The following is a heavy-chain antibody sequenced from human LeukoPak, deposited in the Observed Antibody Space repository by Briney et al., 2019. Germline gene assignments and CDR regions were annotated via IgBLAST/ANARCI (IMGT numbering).Heavy chain of an antibody. CDR1: GGSISSSSYY. Sequence: TASETLSLTCTVSGGSISSSSYYWGWIRQPPGKGLEWIGSIYYSGSTYYNPSLKSRVTISVDTSKNQFSLKLSSVTAADTAVYYCARVEWLLAYYFDYWGQGTLVTVSS. CDR3: ARVEWLLAYYFDY. D-gene: IGHD3-3*01. V-gene: IGHV4-39*07. J-gene: IGHJ4*02. CDR2: IYYSGST.